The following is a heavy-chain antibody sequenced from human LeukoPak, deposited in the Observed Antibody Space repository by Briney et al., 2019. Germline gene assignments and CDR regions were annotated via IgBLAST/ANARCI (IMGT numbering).Heavy chain of an antibody. CDR2: FTNDGSST. D-gene: IGHD1-14*01. J-gene: IGHJ4*02. V-gene: IGHV3-74*01. CDR3: APQQGGNPAY. CDR1: GLPFRSQW. Sequence: GGSLSLLCGASGLPFRSQWMLWVRRAPGEGLVWLSCFTNDGSSTTHADSVKGRFTISRDNAKNMLYLQVNSLRAEDTAVYYCAPQQGGNPAYWGQGTLVTVSS.